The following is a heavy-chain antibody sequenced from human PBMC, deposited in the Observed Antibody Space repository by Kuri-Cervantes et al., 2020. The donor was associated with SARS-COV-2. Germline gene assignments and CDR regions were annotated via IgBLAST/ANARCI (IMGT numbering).Heavy chain of an antibody. J-gene: IGHJ4*02. V-gene: IGHV4-38-2*01. CDR1: GYSISSGYY. D-gene: IGHD3-3*01. Sequence: SETLSLTCAVSGYSISSGYYWGWIRQPPGKGLEWIGSIYHSGSTYYNPSLKSRVTISVDTSKNQFSLKLSSVTAADTAVYYCTRHGTGYDFGSGYYGEDYWGQGTLVTVSS. CDR2: IYHSGST. CDR3: TRHGTGYDFGSGYYGEDY.